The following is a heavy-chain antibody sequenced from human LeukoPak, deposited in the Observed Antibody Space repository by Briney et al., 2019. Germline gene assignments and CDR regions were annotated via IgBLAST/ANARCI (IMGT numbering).Heavy chain of an antibody. D-gene: IGHD3-22*01. CDR1: GGSISSYY. J-gene: IGHJ4*02. Sequence: SETLSLTCTVSGGSISSYYWSWTRQPPGKGLEWIGYIYYSGSTNYNPSLKSRVTISVDTSKNQFSLKLSSVTAADTAVYYCARGSGYPQDFDYWGQGTLVTVSS. V-gene: IGHV4-59*01. CDR3: ARGSGYPQDFDY. CDR2: IYYSGST.